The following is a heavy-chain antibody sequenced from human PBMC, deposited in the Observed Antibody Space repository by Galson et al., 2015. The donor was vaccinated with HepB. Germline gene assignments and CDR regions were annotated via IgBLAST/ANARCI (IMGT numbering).Heavy chain of an antibody. CDR1: GFTFSSYS. CDR3: ARQLQQQLVTNWFDP. D-gene: IGHD6-13*01. Sequence: SLRLSCAASGFTFSSYSMNWVRQAPGKGLEWVSSISSSGSYIYYADSVKGRFTISRDNAKNSLYLQMNSLRAEDTAVYYCARQLQQQLVTNWFDPWGQGTLVTVSS. CDR2: ISSSGSYI. J-gene: IGHJ5*02. V-gene: IGHV3-21*01.